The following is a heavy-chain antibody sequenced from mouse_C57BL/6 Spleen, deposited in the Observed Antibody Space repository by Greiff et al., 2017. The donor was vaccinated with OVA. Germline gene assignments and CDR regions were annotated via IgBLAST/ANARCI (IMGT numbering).Heavy chain of an antibody. J-gene: IGHJ4*01. Sequence: QVPLPQPGSELVRPWSSVTLSFTASVSPFTISWMHCVKPRPIHVLAWIGNIDPSDSVTHYNQKFKDKATLTVDKSSSTAYMQLSSLTSEDSAVYYCARKAYYDYPMDYWGQGTSVTVSS. D-gene: IGHD2-4*01. CDR1: VSPFTISW. CDR2: IDPSDSVT. CDR3: ARKAYYDYPMDY. V-gene: IGHV1-52*01.